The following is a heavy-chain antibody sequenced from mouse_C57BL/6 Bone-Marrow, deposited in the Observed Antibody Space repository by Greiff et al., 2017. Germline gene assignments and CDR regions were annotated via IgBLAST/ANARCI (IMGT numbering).Heavy chain of an antibody. Sequence: EVQRVEPGGGLVKPGGSLKLSCAASGFTFSDYGMHWVRQAPEKGLEWVAYISSGSSTIYYADTVKGRFTISRDNAKNTLFLQMTSLRSEDTAMYYCARVTTGVAEYFDYWGQGTTLTVSS. J-gene: IGHJ2*01. CDR2: ISSGSSTI. V-gene: IGHV5-17*01. CDR3: ARVTTGVAEYFDY. CDR1: GFTFSDYG. D-gene: IGHD1-1*01.